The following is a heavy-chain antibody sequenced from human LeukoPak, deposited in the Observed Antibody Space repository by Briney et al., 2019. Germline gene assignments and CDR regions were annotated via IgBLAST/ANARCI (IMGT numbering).Heavy chain of an antibody. CDR1: GGSFSGYY. V-gene: IGHV4-34*01. Sequence: PSDTLSLTCAVYGGSFSGYYWSWIRQPPGKGLEWIGEINHSGSTNYNPSLKSRVTISVDTSKNQFSLKLSSVTAADTAVYYCARISYGDYEYYFDYWGQGTLVTVSS. CDR2: INHSGST. J-gene: IGHJ4*02. CDR3: ARISYGDYEYYFDY. D-gene: IGHD4-17*01.